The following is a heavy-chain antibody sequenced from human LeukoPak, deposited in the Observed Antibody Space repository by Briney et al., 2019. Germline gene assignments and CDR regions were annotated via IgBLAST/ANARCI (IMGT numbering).Heavy chain of an antibody. V-gene: IGHV3-48*04. Sequence: GGSLRLSCAASGFTFSSYWMTWARQAPGKGLEWVSYISSSGSTIYYADSVKGRFTISRDNAKNSLYLQMNSLRAEDTAVYYCARLLYSFGVGYWGQGTLVTVSS. CDR1: GFTFSSYW. J-gene: IGHJ4*02. CDR2: ISSSGSTI. D-gene: IGHD2-21*01. CDR3: ARLLYSFGVGY.